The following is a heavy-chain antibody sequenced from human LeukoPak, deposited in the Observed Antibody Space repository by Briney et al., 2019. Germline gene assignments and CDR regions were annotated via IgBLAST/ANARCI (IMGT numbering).Heavy chain of an antibody. Sequence: GRSLRLSCAASGFTFSSYAMHWVRQPPGKGLEWVAVISYDGTYKYYADSVKGRFTISRDNSKNTLYLQMDSLRAEDTAVYYCARDPVAVTSTRWFDFWGQGTLVTVSS. CDR2: ISYDGTYK. CDR3: ARDPVAVTSTRWFDF. V-gene: IGHV3-30-3*01. D-gene: IGHD6-19*01. CDR1: GFTFSSYA. J-gene: IGHJ4*02.